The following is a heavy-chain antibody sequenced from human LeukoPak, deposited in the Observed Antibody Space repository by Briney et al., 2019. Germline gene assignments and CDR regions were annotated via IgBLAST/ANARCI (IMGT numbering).Heavy chain of an antibody. V-gene: IGHV4-59*01. J-gene: IGHJ5*02. Sequence: TSETLSLTCTVSGGSISIYYWSWIRQPPGKGLEWIGFIYYSGSTNYNPSLKSRVTISVDTSKNQFSLKLSSVTAADTAVYYCARGVSTSPHANWFDPWGQGTLVTVSS. CDR3: ARGVSTSPHANWFDP. CDR2: IYYSGST. CDR1: GGSISIYY. D-gene: IGHD2-2*01.